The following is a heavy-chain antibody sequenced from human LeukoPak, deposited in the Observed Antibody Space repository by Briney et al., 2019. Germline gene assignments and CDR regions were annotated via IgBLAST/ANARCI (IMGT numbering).Heavy chain of an antibody. CDR3: AKGEGGIGDY. J-gene: IGHJ4*02. D-gene: IGHD6-13*01. V-gene: IGHV3-23*01. Sequence: GGSLRLSCAASGFTFSKYGMHWVRQAPGKGLEWVSAISGSGGSTYYADSVKGRFTISRDNSKNTLYLQMNSLRAEDTAVYYCAKGEGGIGDYWGQGTLVTVSS. CDR2: ISGSGGST. CDR1: GFTFSKYG.